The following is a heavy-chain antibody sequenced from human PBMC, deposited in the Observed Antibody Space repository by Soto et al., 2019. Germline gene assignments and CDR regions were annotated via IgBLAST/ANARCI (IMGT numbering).Heavy chain of an antibody. CDR1: GFTFASQW. CDR2: MKQDGGEK. CDR3: ARGAFPTWGTYPLDY. J-gene: IGHJ4*02. V-gene: IGHV3-7*04. D-gene: IGHD3-16*02. Sequence: GGSLRLSCAASGFTFASQWLSWVRRAAGKGLECGANMKQDGGEKYYVGSVKGRFTISRDNAENSLYLQLDSLRAEDAAVYYCARGAFPTWGTYPLDYWGQGTLVTVSS.